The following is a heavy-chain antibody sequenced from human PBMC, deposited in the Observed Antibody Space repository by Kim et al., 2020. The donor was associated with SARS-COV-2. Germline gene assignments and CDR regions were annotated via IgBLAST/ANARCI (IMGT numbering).Heavy chain of an antibody. J-gene: IGHJ4*02. V-gene: IGHV4-4*02. Sequence: SETLSLTCAVSGGSISSSNWWSWVRQPPGKGLEWIGEIYHSGSTNYNPSLKSRVTISVDKSKNQFSLKLSSVTAADTAVYYCAREVPDYEYYFDYWGQGTLVTVSS. CDR1: GGSISSSNW. CDR2: IYHSGST. CDR3: AREVPDYEYYFDY. D-gene: IGHD4-17*01.